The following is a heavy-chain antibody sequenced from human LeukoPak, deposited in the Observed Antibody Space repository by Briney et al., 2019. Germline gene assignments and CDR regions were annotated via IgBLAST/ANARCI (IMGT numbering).Heavy chain of an antibody. CDR3: TRVQAGRAGLMDV. D-gene: IGHD6-13*01. CDR1: GFTLSSYW. V-gene: IGHV3-74*01. CDR2: IDPDGSTT. Sequence: GGSLRLSCAASGFTLSSYWMHWVRQAPGEGLVWVSRIDPDGSTTNCADSVKDRFTTSRDNAKNTLYLQMNSLRAEDTALYYCTRVQAGRAGLMDVWGRGTTVTVSS. J-gene: IGHJ6*02.